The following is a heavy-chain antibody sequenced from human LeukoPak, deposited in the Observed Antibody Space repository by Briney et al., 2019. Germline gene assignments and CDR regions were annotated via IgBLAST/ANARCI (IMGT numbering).Heavy chain of an antibody. CDR2: VFNSGTT. CDR3: TSAYSGHDFDY. V-gene: IGHV4-39*07. J-gene: IGHJ4*02. Sequence: SETLSLTCSVSGGSISTLDYYWGWIRQPPGKGLEWIGSVFNSGTTHYNPSLNSRVTISLDTSKNQFSLKLSSATAADTAVYFCTSAYSGHDFDYWGQGTLVPVSS. CDR1: GGSISTLDYY. D-gene: IGHD5-12*01.